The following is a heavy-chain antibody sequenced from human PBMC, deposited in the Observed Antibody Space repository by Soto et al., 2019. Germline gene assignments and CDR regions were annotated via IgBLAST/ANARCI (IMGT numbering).Heavy chain of an antibody. V-gene: IGHV5-51*01. J-gene: IGHJ3*02. D-gene: IGHD6-19*01. CDR2: IYPGDSDT. Sequence: GESLKISCKGSGYSFTSYWIGRVRQMPGKGLEWMGIIYPGDSDTRYSPSFQGQVTISADKSISTAYLQWSSLKASDTAIYYCARLYGGDIAVALNAFDIWGQGTMVTVSS. CDR1: GYSFTSYW. CDR3: ARLYGGDIAVALNAFDI.